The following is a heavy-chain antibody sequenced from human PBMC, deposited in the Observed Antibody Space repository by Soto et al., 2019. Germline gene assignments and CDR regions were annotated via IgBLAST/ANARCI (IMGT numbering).Heavy chain of an antibody. Sequence: QVQLQESGPGLVKPSQTLSLTCTVSGGSISSGGYYWSWIRQHPGKGLEWIGYIYYSGSTYYNPSLKSRVTMSVDTSKNQFSLKLSSVTAADTAVYYCARGRPTLVRGVIGEDYWGQGTLVTVSS. CDR3: ARGRPTLVRGVIGEDY. CDR2: IYYSGST. D-gene: IGHD3-10*01. J-gene: IGHJ4*02. CDR1: GGSISSGGYY. V-gene: IGHV4-31*03.